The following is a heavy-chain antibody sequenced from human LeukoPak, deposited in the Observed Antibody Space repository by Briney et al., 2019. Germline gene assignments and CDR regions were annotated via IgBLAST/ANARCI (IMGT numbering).Heavy chain of an antibody. J-gene: IGHJ4*02. D-gene: IGHD3-22*01. CDR2: ISGSGGST. CDR1: GFTFSSYA. Sequence: GGSLRLSCAASGFTFSSYAMHWVRQAPGKGLEWVSAISGSGGSTYYADSVKGRFTISRDNSKNTLYLQMNSLRAEDTAVYYCAKDGDSSGYYDYWGQGTLVTVSS. V-gene: IGHV3-23*01. CDR3: AKDGDSSGYYDY.